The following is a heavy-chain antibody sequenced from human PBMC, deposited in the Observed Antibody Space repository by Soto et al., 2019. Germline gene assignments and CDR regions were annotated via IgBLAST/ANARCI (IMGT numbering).Heavy chain of an antibody. J-gene: IGHJ6*02. CDR2: INHSGST. V-gene: IGHV4-34*01. CDR3: ARGLNVRYYYGMDV. D-gene: IGHD1-1*01. Sequence: KSSETLSLTCAVYGGSFSGYYWSWIRQPPGKGLEWIGEINHSGSTNYNPSLKSRVTISVDTSKNQFSLKLSSVTAADTAVYYCARGLNVRYYYGMDVWGQGTTVTVSS. CDR1: GGSFSGYY.